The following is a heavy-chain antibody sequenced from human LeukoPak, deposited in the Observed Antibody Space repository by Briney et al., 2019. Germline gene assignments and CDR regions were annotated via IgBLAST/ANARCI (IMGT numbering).Heavy chain of an antibody. CDR2: IYYSGST. CDR3: ARGNYDFWSGYYSHFDY. Sequence: PSQTLSLTCTVSGGSISCGDYYWSWIRQPPGKGLEWIGYIYYSGSTYYNPSLKSRVTISVDTSKNQFSLKLSSVTAADTAVYYCARGNYDFWSGYYSHFDYWGQGTLVTVSS. CDR1: GGSISCGDYY. V-gene: IGHV4-30-4*08. D-gene: IGHD3-3*01. J-gene: IGHJ4*02.